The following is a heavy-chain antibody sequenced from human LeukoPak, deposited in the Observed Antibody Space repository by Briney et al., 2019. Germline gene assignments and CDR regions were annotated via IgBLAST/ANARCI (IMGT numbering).Heavy chain of an antibody. CDR3: ARAQFRYGDFSHFDY. J-gene: IGHJ4*02. CDR2: IYSGGST. CDR1: GFTVSSSY. D-gene: IGHD4-17*01. Sequence: GGSLRLSCAASGFTVSSSYMSWVRQAPEKGLEWVSVIYSGGSTNYADSVKGRFTISRDSSKNTVYLQMNSLRDEDTAVYYCARAQFRYGDFSHFDYWGQGTLVTVSS. V-gene: IGHV3-53*01.